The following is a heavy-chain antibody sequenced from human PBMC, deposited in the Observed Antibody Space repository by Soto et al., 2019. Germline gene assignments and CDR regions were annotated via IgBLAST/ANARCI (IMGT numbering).Heavy chain of an antibody. CDR1: GFTFSSYA. J-gene: IGHJ4*02. CDR2: ISGSGGST. CDR3: AKESLPNDYGDYNPFDY. Sequence: GGSLRLSCAASGFTFSSYAVSWVRQAPGEGLEWVSAISGSGGSTYYADSVKGRFTISRDNSKNTLYLQMNSLRAEDTAVYYCAKESLPNDYGDYNPFDYWGQGTLVTVSS. V-gene: IGHV3-23*01. D-gene: IGHD4-17*01.